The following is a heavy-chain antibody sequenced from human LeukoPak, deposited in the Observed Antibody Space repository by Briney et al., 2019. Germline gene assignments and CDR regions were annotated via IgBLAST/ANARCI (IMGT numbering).Heavy chain of an antibody. V-gene: IGHV3-30*18. D-gene: IGHD3-9*01. Sequence: GGSLRLSCAASGFTFSSYGMHWVRQAPGKGLEWVAVISYDGRNKYYADSVKGRFTISRDNSKNTLYLQMNSLRAEDTAVYYCAKEVLRYFDWLSRLGYYYGMDVWGQGTTVTVSS. CDR1: GFTFSSYG. J-gene: IGHJ6*02. CDR3: AKEVLRYFDWLSRLGYYYGMDV. CDR2: ISYDGRNK.